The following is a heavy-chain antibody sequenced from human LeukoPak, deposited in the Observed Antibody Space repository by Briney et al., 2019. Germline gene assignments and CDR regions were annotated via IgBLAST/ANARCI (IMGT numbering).Heavy chain of an antibody. CDR3: ARAGTGGGYDSGFDY. V-gene: IGHV3-74*01. CDR1: GFTFSSYW. J-gene: IGHJ4*02. Sequence: GGFLRLSCAASGFTFSSYWMHWVRQAPGKGLVWVSRINSDGSSTSYADSVKGRFTISRDNAKNTLYLQMNSLRAEDTAVYYCARAGTGGGYDSGFDYWGQGTLVTVSS. D-gene: IGHD5-12*01. CDR2: INSDGSST.